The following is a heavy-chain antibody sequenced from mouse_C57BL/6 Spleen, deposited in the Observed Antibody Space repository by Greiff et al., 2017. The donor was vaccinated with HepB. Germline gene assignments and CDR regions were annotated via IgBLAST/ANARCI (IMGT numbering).Heavy chain of an antibody. Sequence: QVQLQQSGPELVKPGASVKISCKASGYAFSSSWMNWVKQRPGKGLEWIGRIYPGDGDTNYNGKFKGKATLTADKSSSTAYMQLSSLTSEDSAVYFCARGDYDYHGDVWGTGTTVTVSS. CDR2: IYPGDGDT. D-gene: IGHD2-4*01. J-gene: IGHJ1*03. CDR3: ARGDYDYHGDV. V-gene: IGHV1-82*01. CDR1: GYAFSSSW.